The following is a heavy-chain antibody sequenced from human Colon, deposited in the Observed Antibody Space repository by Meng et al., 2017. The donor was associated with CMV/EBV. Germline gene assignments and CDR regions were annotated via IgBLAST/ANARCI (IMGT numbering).Heavy chain of an antibody. D-gene: IGHD5-24*01. Sequence: SLTCAVSGVYISTVNWWSWVRQPPGKGLEWIGEIYHSGTTRYNPSLKSRLTISMDRSKNQFFIRLTSVTAADTAVYYCAREDGVSGTWGQGTLVTDSS. CDR1: GVYISTVNW. CDR2: IYHSGTT. J-gene: IGHJ5*02. CDR3: AREDGVSGT. V-gene: IGHV4-4*02.